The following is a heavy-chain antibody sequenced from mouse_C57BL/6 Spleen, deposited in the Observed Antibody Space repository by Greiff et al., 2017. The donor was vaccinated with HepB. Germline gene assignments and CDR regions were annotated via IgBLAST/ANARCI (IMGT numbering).Heavy chain of an antibody. CDR1: GYTFTDYY. CDR2: IYPGSGNT. V-gene: IGHV1-76*01. D-gene: IGHD1-1*01. Sequence: VQLQQSGAELVRPGASVKLSCKASGYTFTDYYINWVKQRPGQGLEWIARIYPGSGNTYYNEKFKGKATLTAEKSSSTAYMQLSSLTSEDSAVYFCARTLSYGSTTWFAYWGQGTLVTVSA. J-gene: IGHJ3*01. CDR3: ARTLSYGSTTWFAY.